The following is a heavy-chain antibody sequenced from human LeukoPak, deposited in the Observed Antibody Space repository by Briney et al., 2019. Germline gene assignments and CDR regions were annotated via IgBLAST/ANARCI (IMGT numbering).Heavy chain of an antibody. CDR1: GFTFSSYW. J-gene: IGHJ4*02. CDR3: ASDFWSGYFTPTI. D-gene: IGHD3-3*01. Sequence: GGSLRLSCAASGFTFSSYWMHWVRQAPGKGLVWVSRINSDGSSTSYADSVKGRFTISRDNAKNSLYLQMNSLRAEDTAVYYCASDFWSGYFTPTIWGQGTLVTVSS. V-gene: IGHV3-74*01. CDR2: INSDGSST.